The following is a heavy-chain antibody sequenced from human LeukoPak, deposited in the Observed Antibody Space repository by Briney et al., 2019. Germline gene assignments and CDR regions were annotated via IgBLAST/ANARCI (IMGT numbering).Heavy chain of an antibody. D-gene: IGHD2-21*01. CDR1: GFTFSSYW. CDR3: ASLRLGEGY. V-gene: IGHV3-74*01. Sequence: GGSLGLSCAASGFTFSSYWMHWVRQAPGKGLVWISRVNNDGSSTNYADSVKGRFTISRDNAKNTLYLQMNSLRAEDTAVYYCASLRLGEGYWGQGTLVTVSS. J-gene: IGHJ4*02. CDR2: VNNDGSST.